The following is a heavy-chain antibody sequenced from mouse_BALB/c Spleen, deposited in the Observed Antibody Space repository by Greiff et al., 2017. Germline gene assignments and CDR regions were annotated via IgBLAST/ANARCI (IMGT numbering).Heavy chain of an antibody. J-gene: IGHJ3*01. D-gene: IGHD1-1*01. V-gene: IGHV1-9*01. Sequence: VQLQQSGAELMKPGASVKISCKATGYTFSSYWIEWVKQRPGHGLEWIGEILPGSGSTNYNEKFKGKATFTADTSSNTAYMQLSSLTSEDSAVYYCARRGHYYGSSPFAYWGQGTLVTVSA. CDR2: ILPGSGST. CDR1: GYTFSSYW. CDR3: ARRGHYYGSSPFAY.